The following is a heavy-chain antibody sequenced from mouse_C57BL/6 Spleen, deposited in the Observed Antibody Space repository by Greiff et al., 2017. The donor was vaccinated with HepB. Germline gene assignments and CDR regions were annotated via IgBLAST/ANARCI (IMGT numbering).Heavy chain of an antibody. CDR3: ARRDWEDFDY. Sequence: QVQLQQPGAELVRPGSSVKLSCKASGYTFTSYWMDWVKQRPGQGLEWIGNIYPSDSETHYNQKFKDKATLTVDKSSSTAYMQLSSLTSEDSAVYYCARRDWEDFDYWGQGTTLTVSS. J-gene: IGHJ2*01. V-gene: IGHV1-61*01. D-gene: IGHD4-1*01. CDR2: IYPSDSET. CDR1: GYTFTSYW.